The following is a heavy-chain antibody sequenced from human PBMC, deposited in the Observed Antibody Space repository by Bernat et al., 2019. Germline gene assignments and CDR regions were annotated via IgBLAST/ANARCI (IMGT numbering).Heavy chain of an antibody. D-gene: IGHD6-13*01. CDR2: ISYDGSNK. J-gene: IGHJ1*01. V-gene: IGHV3-30*01. CDR1: GFTFSSYA. CDR3: ARSLAAAGYFQH. Sequence: QVQLVESGGGVVQPGRSLRLSCAASGFTFSSYAMHWVRQAPGKGLEWVAVISYDGSNKYYADSVKGRFTISRDNSKNTLYLQMNSLRAEDTAVYYGARSLAAAGYFQHWGQGTLVTVSS.